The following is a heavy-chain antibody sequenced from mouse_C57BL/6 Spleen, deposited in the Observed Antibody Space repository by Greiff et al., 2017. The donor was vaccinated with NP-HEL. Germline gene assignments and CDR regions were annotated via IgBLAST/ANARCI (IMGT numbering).Heavy chain of an antibody. J-gene: IGHJ3*01. CDR3: AREGLYYDYDKTFAY. V-gene: IGHV1-64*01. CDR1: GYTFTSYW. D-gene: IGHD2-4*01. CDR2: IHPNSGST. Sequence: QVQLQQPGAELVKPGASVKLSCKASGYTFTSYWMHWVKQRPGQGLEWIGMIHPNSGSTNYNEKFKSKATLTVDKSSSTADMQLSSLTSEDSAVYYCAREGLYYDYDKTFAYWGQGTLVTVSA.